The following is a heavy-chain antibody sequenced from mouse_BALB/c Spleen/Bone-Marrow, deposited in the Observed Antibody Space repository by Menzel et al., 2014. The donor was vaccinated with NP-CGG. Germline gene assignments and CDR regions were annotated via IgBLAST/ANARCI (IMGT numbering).Heavy chain of an antibody. V-gene: IGHV1S135*01. CDR1: GYSFTGYN. CDR3: ARGGYDVGTFAY. J-gene: IGHJ3*01. Sequence: EVQGVESGPELEKPGASVKISCKASGYSFTGYNMNWVKQTNGKSLEWIGNIDPYNGDTRYSQKFKGKATLTVDKSSSTSYMQLKSLTSEDSAVYYCARGGYDVGTFAYWGQGTLVTVSA. CDR2: IDPYNGDT. D-gene: IGHD2-14*01.